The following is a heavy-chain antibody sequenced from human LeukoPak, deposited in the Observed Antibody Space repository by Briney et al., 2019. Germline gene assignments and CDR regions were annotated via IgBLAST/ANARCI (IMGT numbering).Heavy chain of an antibody. Sequence: PSETLSLTCTVSGGSISSYYWSWIRQPAGKGLEWIGRIYTSGSTNYNPSLKSRVTMSVDTSKNQFSLKLSSVTAADTAVYYCARHTRKMTTVTYFDYWGQGTLVTVSS. J-gene: IGHJ4*02. CDR1: GGSISSYY. CDR3: ARHTRKMTTVTYFDY. V-gene: IGHV4-4*07. CDR2: IYTSGST. D-gene: IGHD4-17*01.